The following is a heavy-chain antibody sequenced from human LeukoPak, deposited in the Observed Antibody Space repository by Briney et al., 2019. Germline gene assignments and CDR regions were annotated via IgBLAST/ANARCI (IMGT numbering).Heavy chain of an antibody. Sequence: GGSLRLSCAAYGFTFDDYAMHWVRQAPGKGLEWVSGISWNSGHKGYADSVKGRFTVSRDNAKNSLYLRMNSLRAEDTALYYCAKDRRPTVSGGYFDLWGRGTLVIVSS. CDR1: GFTFDDYA. V-gene: IGHV3-9*01. CDR3: AKDRRPTVSGGYFDL. D-gene: IGHD3-10*01. CDR2: ISWNSGHK. J-gene: IGHJ2*01.